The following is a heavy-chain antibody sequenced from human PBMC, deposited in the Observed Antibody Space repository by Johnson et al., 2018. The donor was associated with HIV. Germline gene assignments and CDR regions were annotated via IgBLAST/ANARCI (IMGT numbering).Heavy chain of an antibody. V-gene: IGHV3-15*01. J-gene: IGHJ3*02. CDR3: APDLFSLILEDDAFDT. CDR2: IISERDGGTT. CDR1: GFNFNHAW. Sequence: VQLVESGGGLVKPGKSLRLSCEASGFNFNHAWMSWVRQAPGKGLEWVGRIISERDGGTTDYSAPVKDRFTISRDDSTNTLYLQMNSLKIEDTSGYYCAPDLFSLILEDDAFDTWGQGTMVTVSS.